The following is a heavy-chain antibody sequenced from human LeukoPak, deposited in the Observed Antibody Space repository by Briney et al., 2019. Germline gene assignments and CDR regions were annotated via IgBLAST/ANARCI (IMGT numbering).Heavy chain of an antibody. CDR3: ARDPIVVVVAANNDAFDI. CDR1: GYTFTSYG. CDR2: ISAYNGNT. V-gene: IGHV1-18*01. J-gene: IGHJ3*02. Sequence: ASVKVSCKASGYTFTSYGISWVRQAPGQGLEWMGWISAYNGNTNYAQKLQGRVTMTTDTSTSTAYMELRSLRSDDTAVYYCARDPIVVVVAANNDAFDIWGQGTKVTVSS. D-gene: IGHD2-15*01.